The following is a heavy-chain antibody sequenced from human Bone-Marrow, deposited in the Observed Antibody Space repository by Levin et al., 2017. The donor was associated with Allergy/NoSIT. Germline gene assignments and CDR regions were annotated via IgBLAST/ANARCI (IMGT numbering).Heavy chain of an antibody. CDR3: AREVAYDGPSDYSGMDG. Sequence: ESLKISCTVSGGSISSSSYYWGWIRQPPGKGLEWIGTIYYSGSTYYNPSLKSRVTISIDMSKNQFSLKLSSVTAADTAVYYCAREVAYDGPSDYSGMDGWGQGTTVTVSS. V-gene: IGHV4-39*07. D-gene: IGHD5-12*01. CDR2: IYYSGST. CDR1: GGSISSSSYY. J-gene: IGHJ6*02.